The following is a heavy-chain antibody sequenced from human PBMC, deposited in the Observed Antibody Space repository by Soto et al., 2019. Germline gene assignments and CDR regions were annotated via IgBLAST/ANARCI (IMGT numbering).Heavy chain of an antibody. D-gene: IGHD1-26*01. J-gene: IGHJ4*02. CDR3: AKVLTLGREVLPRED. CDR1: GFTFSSYA. V-gene: IGHV3-23*01. CDR2: ISGTGGGT. Sequence: PGGSLRLSCAASGFTFSSYAMSWVRQAPGKGLEWVSGISGTGGGTYYADSVKGRFTIFRDNSKNTLYLQMYSLRAEDTAVYYCAKVLTLGREVLPREDWGKGTRVTGSS.